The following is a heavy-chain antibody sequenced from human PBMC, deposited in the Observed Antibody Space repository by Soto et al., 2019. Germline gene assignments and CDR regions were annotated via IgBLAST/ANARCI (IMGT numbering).Heavy chain of an antibody. J-gene: IGHJ4*02. CDR1: GGSISSGGYS. D-gene: IGHD3-22*01. V-gene: IGHV4-30-2*01. Sequence: PSETLSLTCAVSGGSISSGGYSWSWIRQPPGKGLEWIGYIYHSGSTYYNPSLKSRVTISVDRSKNQFSLKLSSVTAADTAVYYCARYYYDSSGSFGRFDYWGQGTLVTVSS. CDR3: ARYYYDSSGSFGRFDY. CDR2: IYHSGST.